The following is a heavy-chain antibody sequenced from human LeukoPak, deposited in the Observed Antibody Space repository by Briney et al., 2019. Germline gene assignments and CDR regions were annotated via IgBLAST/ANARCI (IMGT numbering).Heavy chain of an antibody. CDR3: ARTYCGGDCRGYYYHYYMDV. D-gene: IGHD2-21*02. CDR1: GASISGSAYY. CDR2: IYYSGST. Sequence: PSETLSLTCAVSGASISGSAYYWGWIRQPPGKGLEWIGSIYYSGSTYYNPSLKSRVTISVDTSKNQFSLKLNSVTAADTAVYYCARTYCGGDCRGYYYHYYMDVWGKGTTVTISS. V-gene: IGHV4-39*07. J-gene: IGHJ6*03.